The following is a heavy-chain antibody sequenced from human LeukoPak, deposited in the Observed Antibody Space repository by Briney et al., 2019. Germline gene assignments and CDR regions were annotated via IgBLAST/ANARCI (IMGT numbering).Heavy chain of an antibody. V-gene: IGHV4-34*01. CDR2: INHSGST. D-gene: IGHD3-10*01. CDR1: GGSFSGYY. CDR3: ARGQNRGGDWFDP. J-gene: IGHJ5*02. Sequence: PSETLSLTCAVYGGSFSGYYWSWIRQPPGKGLEWIGEINHSGSTNYNPSLKSRVTISVDTSKNQFSLKLSSVTAADTAVYYCARGQNRGGDWFDPWGQGTLVTVSS.